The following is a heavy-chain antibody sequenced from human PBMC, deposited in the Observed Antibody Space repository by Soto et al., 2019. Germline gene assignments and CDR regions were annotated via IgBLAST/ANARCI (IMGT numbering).Heavy chain of an antibody. V-gene: IGHV3-74*01. Sequence: EVQLVESGGDLVQPGGSLRLSCAASGFSFSTFWMHWVRQAPGKGLVWVSRINPEETTTTYADSVRGRFTISRDNAKNTLYLQMNSLRADDTAVYYCARGGLEPVDYWGQGTLVTGFS. CDR2: INPEETTT. CDR1: GFSFSTFW. D-gene: IGHD2-2*01. J-gene: IGHJ4*02. CDR3: ARGGLEPVDY.